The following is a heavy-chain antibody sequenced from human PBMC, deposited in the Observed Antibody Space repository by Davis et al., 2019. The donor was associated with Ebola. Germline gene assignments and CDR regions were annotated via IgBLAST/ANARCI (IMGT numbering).Heavy chain of an antibody. CDR1: GFTFSSYD. J-gene: IGHJ6*03. CDR2: IYSDGTT. D-gene: IGHD3-10*01. Sequence: GESLKISCAASGFTFSSYDMNWVRQAPGKGLEWVSVIYSDGTTYYADSVKGRFTISRDNSKNTLFLQMNSLRAEDTAVYFCASIYNYYYMDVWGKGTTVIVSS. V-gene: IGHV3-53*01. CDR3: ASIYNYYYMDV.